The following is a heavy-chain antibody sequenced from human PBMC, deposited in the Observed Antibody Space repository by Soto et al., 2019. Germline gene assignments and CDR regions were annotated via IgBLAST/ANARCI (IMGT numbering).Heavy chain of an antibody. CDR2: ISSNGGST. Sequence: VGSLRLSCAASGFTFSSYAMHWVRQAPGKGLEYVSAISSNGGSTYYANSVKGRFTISRDNSKNTLYLQMGSLRAEDMAVYYCARVAFYDFWNGYYKYFDYWGQGVLVTVSS. V-gene: IGHV3-64*01. CDR1: GFTFSSYA. J-gene: IGHJ4*02. D-gene: IGHD3-3*01. CDR3: ARVAFYDFWNGYYKYFDY.